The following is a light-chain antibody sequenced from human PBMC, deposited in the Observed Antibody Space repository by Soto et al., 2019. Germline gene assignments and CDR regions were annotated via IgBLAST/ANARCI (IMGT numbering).Light chain of an antibody. CDR1: SSDVGGYNY. CDR2: DVS. CDR3: CSYAGGPYV. J-gene: IGLJ1*01. V-gene: IGLV2-11*01. Sequence: QSALTQPRSVSGSPGQSVAISCTGTSSDVGGYNYVSWYQQHPGKAPKLMIDDVSKRPSGVPDRFSGSKSGNTASLTISGLQAEDEADYYCCSYAGGPYVFGTGTTLTVL.